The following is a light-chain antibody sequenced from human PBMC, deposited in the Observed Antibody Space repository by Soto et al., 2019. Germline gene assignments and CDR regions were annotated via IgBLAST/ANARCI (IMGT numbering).Light chain of an antibody. Sequence: DIQMPQSPSTLSASVGDRVTITCRASQSISSWLAWYQQKPGKAPKVLIYDASSLESGVPSRFSGSGSGTEFTLTISSLQPDDFATYYCQQYNTYATFGQGTKVDIK. J-gene: IGKJ1*01. V-gene: IGKV1-5*01. CDR3: QQYNTYAT. CDR1: QSISSW. CDR2: DAS.